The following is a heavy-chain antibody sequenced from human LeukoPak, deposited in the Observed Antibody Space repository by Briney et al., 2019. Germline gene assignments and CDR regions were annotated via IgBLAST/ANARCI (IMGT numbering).Heavy chain of an antibody. V-gene: IGHV1-8*01. CDR3: ARGYSYGYYGVSPYYFDY. CDR1: GYTFTSYD. Sequence: ASVKVSCKASGYTFTSYDINRVRQATGQGLEWMGWMNPNSGNTGYAQKFQGRVTMTRNTSISTAYMELSSLRSEDTAVYYCARGYSYGYYGVSPYYFDYWGQGTQVTVSS. D-gene: IGHD5-18*01. J-gene: IGHJ4*02. CDR2: MNPNSGNT.